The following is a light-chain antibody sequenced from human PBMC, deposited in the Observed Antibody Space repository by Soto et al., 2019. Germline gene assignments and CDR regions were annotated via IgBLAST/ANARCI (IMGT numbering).Light chain of an antibody. Sequence: QSVLTQPASVSGSPGQSITISCTGTSSDVGGYNYVSWYQQHPGKAPKLMIYEVSNRPSGVSNRFSGSKSGNTASLTISGLQAEEEADYYCSSYTGSSTYVFGTATQVT. J-gene: IGLJ1*01. CDR3: SSYTGSSTYV. CDR2: EVS. V-gene: IGLV2-14*01. CDR1: SSDVGGYNY.